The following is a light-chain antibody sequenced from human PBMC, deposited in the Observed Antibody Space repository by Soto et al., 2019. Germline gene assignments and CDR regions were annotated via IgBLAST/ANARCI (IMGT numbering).Light chain of an antibody. CDR2: DVS. Sequence: QSALTQPASVSGSPGQSITISCTGTSSDVGGYNYVSWYQQHPGNAPKLMIYDVSNRPSGVSNRFSGSKSGNTASLTVSGFQAEDEADYYCSSYTSSSTLRVFGGGTKLTVL. CDR1: SSDVGGYNY. V-gene: IGLV2-14*01. J-gene: IGLJ2*01. CDR3: SSYTSSSTLRV.